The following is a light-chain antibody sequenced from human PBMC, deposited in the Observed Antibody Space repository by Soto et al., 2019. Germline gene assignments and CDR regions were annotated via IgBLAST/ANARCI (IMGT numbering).Light chain of an antibody. CDR3: QQLNSYPLFT. CDR1: QGISSY. CDR2: AAS. V-gene: IGKV1-9*01. J-gene: IGKJ3*01. Sequence: IQLTQSPSSLSASVGDRVTITCRASQGISSYLAWYQQKPGKAPKLLIYAASTMQSGVPSRFSGSGSGTDFTLTISSLQPEVFATYYCQQLNSYPLFTFGPGTKVDIK.